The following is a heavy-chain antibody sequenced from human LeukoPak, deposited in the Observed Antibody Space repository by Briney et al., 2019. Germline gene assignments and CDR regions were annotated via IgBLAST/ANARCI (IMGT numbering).Heavy chain of an antibody. V-gene: IGHV4-4*09. Sequence: SETLSLTCTVSGGSISSYYWSWIRQPPGKGLEWIGYIYTSGSTNYNPSLKSRVTISVDTSKNQFSLKLSSVTAADTAVYYCARIPLAATAGWFDPWGQGTLVTVSS. CDR2: IYTSGST. D-gene: IGHD2-15*01. J-gene: IGHJ5*02. CDR1: GGSISSYY. CDR3: ARIPLAATAGWFDP.